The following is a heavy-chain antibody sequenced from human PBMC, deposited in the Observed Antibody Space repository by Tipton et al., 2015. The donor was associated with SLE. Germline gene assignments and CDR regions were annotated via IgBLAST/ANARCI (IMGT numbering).Heavy chain of an antibody. D-gene: IGHD7-27*01. V-gene: IGHV1-2*02. CDR1: GYTFTDFN. Sequence: QLVQSGAEVKKPGASLKASCKASGYTFTDFNIHWVRQTPGQGLEWMGWINPNSGGTNYAQKFQGRVTMTRDTSISTAYMELSRLRSDDTAVYYCARDLKLGMDNWFDPWGQGTLVTVSS. J-gene: IGHJ5*02. CDR2: INPNSGGT. CDR3: ARDLKLGMDNWFDP.